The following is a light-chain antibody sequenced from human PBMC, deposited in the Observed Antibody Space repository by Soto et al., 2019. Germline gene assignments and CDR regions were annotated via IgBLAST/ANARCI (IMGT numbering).Light chain of an antibody. CDR2: GTS. CDR3: QQYGSSPWT. Sequence: VLTQSPGSLSLSLGDRATLSCRASQTVSNSYLAWYQQKPGQAPRLLIYGTSSRATGIPDRFSGSGSGTDFTLTINRLEPEDFVIYYCQQYGSSPWTFAQGTKVAIK. V-gene: IGKV3-20*01. CDR1: QTVSNSY. J-gene: IGKJ1*01.